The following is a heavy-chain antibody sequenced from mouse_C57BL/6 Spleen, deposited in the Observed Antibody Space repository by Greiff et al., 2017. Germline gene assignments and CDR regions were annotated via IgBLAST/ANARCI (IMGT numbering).Heavy chain of an antibody. V-gene: IGHV1-82*01. Sequence: VQLQQSVPELVKPGASVKISCKASGYAFSSSWMNWVKQRPGKGLEWIGRIYPGDGDTNYNGKFKGKATLTADKSSSTAYMQLSSLTSEDSAVYFCATGTGDYWGQGTTLTVSS. CDR1: GYAFSSSW. CDR3: ATGTGDY. J-gene: IGHJ2*01. CDR2: IYPGDGDT. D-gene: IGHD4-1*01.